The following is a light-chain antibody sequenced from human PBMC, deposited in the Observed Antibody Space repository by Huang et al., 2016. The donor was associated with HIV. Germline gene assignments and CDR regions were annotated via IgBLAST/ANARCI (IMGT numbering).Light chain of an antibody. J-gene: IGKJ1*01. CDR1: QSGSAYY. CDR2: AAS. V-gene: IGKV3-20*01. CDR3: HQYGSPPWT. Sequence: EIVLTQSPGYLSLSRGERATLACRASQSGSAYYLAWYQQKPGQTPRLLIHAASTRASGSPDRFSGSGSGTAFTLTISRLEPEDSAVYFCHQYGSPPWTFGQGTRVEIK.